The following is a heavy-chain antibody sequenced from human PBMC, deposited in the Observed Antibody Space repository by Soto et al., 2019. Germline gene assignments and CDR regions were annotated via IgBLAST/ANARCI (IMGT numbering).Heavy chain of an antibody. Sequence: EVQLVESGGGLVQPGRSLRLSCAASGFTFDDYAMHWVRQAPGKGLEWVSGISWNSGSIGYADSVKGRFTISRDNPKNSLYLQMNSLRAEDTALYYCAKDLEWELLRGGMDVWGQGTTVTVSS. V-gene: IGHV3-9*01. J-gene: IGHJ6*02. CDR3: AKDLEWELLRGGMDV. CDR1: GFTFDDYA. D-gene: IGHD1-26*01. CDR2: ISWNSGSI.